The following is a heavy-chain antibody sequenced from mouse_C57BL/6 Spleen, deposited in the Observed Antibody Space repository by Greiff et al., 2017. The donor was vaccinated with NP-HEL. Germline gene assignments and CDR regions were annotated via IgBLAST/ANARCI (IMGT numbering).Heavy chain of an antibody. J-gene: IGHJ2*01. Sequence: QVQLQQPGAELVKPGASVKLSCKASGYTFTSYWMPWVKQRPGQGLEWIGMIHPNSGSTNYNEKFKSKATLTVDKSSSTAYMQLSSLTSEDSAVYYCARKSYYSNYEGFFDYWGQGTTLTVSS. V-gene: IGHV1-64*01. CDR3: ARKSYYSNYEGFFDY. D-gene: IGHD2-5*01. CDR1: GYTFTSYW. CDR2: IHPNSGST.